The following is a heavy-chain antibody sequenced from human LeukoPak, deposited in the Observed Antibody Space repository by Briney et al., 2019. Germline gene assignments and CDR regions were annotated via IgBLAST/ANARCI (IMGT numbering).Heavy chain of an antibody. J-gene: IGHJ2*01. CDR3: AAYATYYYDSSGYPDWYFDL. CDR1: GGTFSSYA. V-gene: IGHV1-69*05. CDR2: IIPIFGTA. D-gene: IGHD3-22*01. Sequence: SVKVSCKASGGTFSSYAISWVRQAPGQGLEWMGGIIPIFGTANYAQKFQERVTITRDMSTSTAYMELSSLRSEDTAVYYCAAYATYYYDSSGYPDWYFDLWGRGTLVTVSS.